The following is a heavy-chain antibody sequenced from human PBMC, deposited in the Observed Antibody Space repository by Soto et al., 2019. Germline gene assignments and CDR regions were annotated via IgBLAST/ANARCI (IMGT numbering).Heavy chain of an antibody. CDR2: IYYSGST. Sequence: SETLSLTCTVSGGSISSGGYYWSWIRQHPGKGLEWIGYIYYSGSTYYNPSLKSRVTISVDTSKNQFSLKLSSVTAADTAVYYCARARAKKVVTPILGWFDPWGQGTLVTVSS. CDR1: GGSISSGGYY. D-gene: IGHD2-21*02. V-gene: IGHV4-31*03. J-gene: IGHJ5*02. CDR3: ARARAKKVVTPILGWFDP.